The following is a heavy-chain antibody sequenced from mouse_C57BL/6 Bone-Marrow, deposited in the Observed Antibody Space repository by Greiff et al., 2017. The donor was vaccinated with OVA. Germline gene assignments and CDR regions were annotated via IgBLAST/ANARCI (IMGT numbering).Heavy chain of an antibody. CDR3: ARSTIYYYGSSLDY. D-gene: IGHD1-1*01. V-gene: IGHV1-69*01. Sequence: QVHVKQPGAELVMPGASVKLSCKASGYTFTSYWMHWVKQRPGQGLEWIGEIDPSDSYTNYNQKFKGKSTLTVDKSSSTAYMQLSSLTSEDSAVYYGARSTIYYYGSSLDYWGQGTTLTVSS. J-gene: IGHJ2*01. CDR1: GYTFTSYW. CDR2: IDPSDSYT.